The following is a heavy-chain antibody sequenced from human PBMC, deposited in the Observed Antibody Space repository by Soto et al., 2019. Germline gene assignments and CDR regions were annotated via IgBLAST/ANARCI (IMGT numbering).Heavy chain of an antibody. V-gene: IGHV4-39*01. Sequence: QLQLQESGPGLVKPSETLSLTCTVSGGSISSSSYYWGWIRQPPGKGLEWIGSIYYSGSTYYNPSLKRRVTRSVDTSKNQFSLKLSSVTAADTAVYYCARGYDFWSGFDAFDIWGQGTMVTVSS. CDR2: IYYSGST. CDR1: GGSISSSSYY. CDR3: ARGYDFWSGFDAFDI. J-gene: IGHJ3*02. D-gene: IGHD3-3*01.